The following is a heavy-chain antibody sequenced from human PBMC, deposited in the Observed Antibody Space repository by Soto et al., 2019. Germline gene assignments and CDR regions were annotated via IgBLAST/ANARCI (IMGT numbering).Heavy chain of an antibody. Sequence: GGSLRLSCAASGFTFNNYAMSWVRQAPGKGLEWVSAISGSGDTTYFADSVKGRFTISRDNSRNTLYMQMNSLRAEDTAVYYCAKDSILASAPVGTTYYFDYWGQGTLVTVSS. V-gene: IGHV3-23*01. CDR2: ISGSGDTT. CDR3: AKDSILASAPVGTTYYFDY. D-gene: IGHD2-2*01. CDR1: GFTFNNYA. J-gene: IGHJ4*02.